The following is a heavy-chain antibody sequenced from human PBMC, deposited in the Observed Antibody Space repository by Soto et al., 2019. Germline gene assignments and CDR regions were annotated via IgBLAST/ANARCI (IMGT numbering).Heavy chain of an antibody. V-gene: IGHV4-31*03. J-gene: IGHJ4*02. Sequence: SETLSLTCTVSGGSISSGGYYWSWIRQHPGKGLEWIGYIYYSGSTYYNPSLKSRVTISVDTSKNQFSLKLSSMTAADTAVYYCARVYNWNYSLWGQGTLVTVSS. CDR2: IYYSGST. CDR3: ARVYNWNYSL. D-gene: IGHD1-1*01. CDR1: GGSISSGGYY.